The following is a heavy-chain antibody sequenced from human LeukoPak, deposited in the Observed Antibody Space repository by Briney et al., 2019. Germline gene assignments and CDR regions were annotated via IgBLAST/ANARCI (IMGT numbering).Heavy chain of an antibody. CDR2: IYCSGST. CDR1: GVSISSYY. D-gene: IGHD6-19*01. J-gene: IGHJ6*02. CDR3: ARAGGWTNYYYYGMDV. V-gene: IGHV4-59*01. Sequence: SETLSLTCTVSGVSISSYYWSWIRQPPGKGLEWIGYIYCSGSTNYNPSLKSRVTISVDTSKNQFSLKLSSVTAADTAVYYCARAGGWTNYYYYGMDVWGQGTTVTVSS.